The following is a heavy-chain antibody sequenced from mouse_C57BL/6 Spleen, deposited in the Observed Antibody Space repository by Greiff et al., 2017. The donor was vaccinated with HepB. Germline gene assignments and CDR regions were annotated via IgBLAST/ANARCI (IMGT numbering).Heavy chain of an antibody. CDR3: ARDDYGVLYAMDY. J-gene: IGHJ4*01. V-gene: IGHV5-17*01. CDR1: GFTFSDYG. D-gene: IGHD2-4*01. CDR2: ISSGSSTI. Sequence: EVQVVESGGGLVKPGGSLKLSCAASGFTFSDYGMHWVRQAPEKGLEWVAYISSGSSTIYYADTVKGRFTISRDNAKNTLFLQMTSLRSEDTAMYYCARDDYGVLYAMDYWGQGTSVTVSS.